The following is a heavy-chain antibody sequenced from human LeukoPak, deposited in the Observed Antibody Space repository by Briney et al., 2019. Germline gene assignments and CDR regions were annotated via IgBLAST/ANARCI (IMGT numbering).Heavy chain of an antibody. CDR3: ARSRGGSSSGVGDNFDY. Sequence: GTSLRLSCAASGFTFSSYGMHWVRQAPGKGLEWVAVIWNDGSNKYYADSVKGRFTISRDQSKNTLSLQMNSLRAEDTAVYYCARSRGGSSSGVGDNFDYWGQGTLVTVS. V-gene: IGHV3-33*01. J-gene: IGHJ4*02. D-gene: IGHD6-6*01. CDR2: IWNDGSNK. CDR1: GFTFSSYG.